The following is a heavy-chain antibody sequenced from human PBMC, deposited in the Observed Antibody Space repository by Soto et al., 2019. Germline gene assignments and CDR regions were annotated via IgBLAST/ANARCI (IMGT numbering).Heavy chain of an antibody. CDR2: INAGNGNT. CDR3: ACIWFGLLSYPLQERYYYGMDV. J-gene: IGHJ6*02. CDR1: GYTFTSYA. D-gene: IGHD3-10*01. V-gene: IGHV1-3*01. Sequence: ASVKVSCKASGYTFTSYAMHWVRQAPGQRLEWIGWINAGNGNTKYSQKFQGRVTITRDTSASTAYMELSSLRSEDTAVYYCACIWFGLLSYPLQERYYYGMDVWGQGTTGTVSS.